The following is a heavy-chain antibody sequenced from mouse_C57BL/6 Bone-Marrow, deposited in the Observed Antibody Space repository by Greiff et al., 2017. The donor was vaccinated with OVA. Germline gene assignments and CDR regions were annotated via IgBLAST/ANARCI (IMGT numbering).Heavy chain of an antibody. J-gene: IGHJ3*01. D-gene: IGHD2-4*01. Sequence: EVQGVESGGGLVKPGGSLKLSCAASGFTFSSYAMSWVRQTPEKRLEWVATISDGGSYTYYPDNVKGRFTISRDNAKNNLYLQMSHLKSEDTAMYYCAREGLYYDYDGGAWFAYWGQGTLVTVSA. CDR2: ISDGGSYT. CDR3: AREGLYYDYDGGAWFAY. CDR1: GFTFSSYA. V-gene: IGHV5-4*01.